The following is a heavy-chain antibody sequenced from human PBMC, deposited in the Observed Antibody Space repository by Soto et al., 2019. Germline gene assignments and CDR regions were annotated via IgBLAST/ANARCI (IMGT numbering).Heavy chain of an antibody. CDR3: AKGHDIVVVPTVDY. CDR2: ISSTGGGT. CDR1: GFTFNNYA. V-gene: IGHV3-23*01. D-gene: IGHD2-15*01. J-gene: IGHJ4*02. Sequence: GGSLRLSCAASGFTFNNYAMSWVRQAPGKGLEWVSGISSTGGGTYYADPVKGRFTISRDNSKNTLYLQMNNLRAGDTALYYCAKGHDIVVVPTVDYWGQGALVTVSS.